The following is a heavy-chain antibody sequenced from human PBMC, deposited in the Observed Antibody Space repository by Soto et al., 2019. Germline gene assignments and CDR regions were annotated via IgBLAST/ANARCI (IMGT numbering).Heavy chain of an antibody. V-gene: IGHV1-18*01. CDR3: EREVPYGDYEDWFDP. D-gene: IGHD4-17*01. J-gene: IGHJ5*02. CDR1: GYTFTSYG. Sequence: ASVKVSCKASGYTFTSYGISWVRQAPGQGLEWMGWISAYNGNTNYAQKLQGRVTMTTDTSTSTAYMELRSLRSDDTAVYYCEREVPYGDYEDWFDPWGQGTLVTVSS. CDR2: ISAYNGNT.